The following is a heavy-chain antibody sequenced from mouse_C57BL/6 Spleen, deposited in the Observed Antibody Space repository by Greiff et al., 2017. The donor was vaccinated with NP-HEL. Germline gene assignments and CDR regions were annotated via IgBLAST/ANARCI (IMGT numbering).Heavy chain of an antibody. D-gene: IGHD2-12*01. CDR1: GYAFTNYL. J-gene: IGHJ4*01. CDR2: INPGSGGT. V-gene: IGHV1-54*01. CDR3: AREDTTGAMDY. Sequence: VQLQQSGAELVRPGTSVKVSCKASGYAFTNYLIEWVKQRPGQGLEWIGVINPGSGGTNYNEKFKGKATLTADKSSSTAYMQLSSLTSEDSAVYVCAREDTTGAMDYWGQGTSVTVSS.